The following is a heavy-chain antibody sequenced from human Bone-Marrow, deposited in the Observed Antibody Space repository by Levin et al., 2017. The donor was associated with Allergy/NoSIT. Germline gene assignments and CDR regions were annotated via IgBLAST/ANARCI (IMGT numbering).Heavy chain of an antibody. V-gene: IGHV3-43*01. CDR2: ITYNAGST. CDR1: GFTFDDYT. CDR3: AREKDRLFHN. Sequence: PGGSLRLSCAASGFTFDDYTMHWVRQAPGKGLEWVSLITYNAGSTYYGDSVKGRFTISRDNSNNSLYLQMNSLRTGDTALYYCAREKDRLFHNWGQGTLVTVSS. J-gene: IGHJ4*02.